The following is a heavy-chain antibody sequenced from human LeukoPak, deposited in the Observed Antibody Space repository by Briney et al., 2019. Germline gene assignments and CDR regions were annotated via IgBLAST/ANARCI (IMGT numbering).Heavy chain of an antibody. J-gene: IGHJ6*02. V-gene: IGHV4-34*01. CDR2: INHSGGT. Sequence: SETLSLHCAVYGGSFSDYYWSWIRQPPGKGLEWIGEINHSGGTNYNPSLKSRVTISVDTSKNQFSLRLSSVTAADTAVYYCARVTYDSTSYHNAMDVWGQGTTVTVSS. CDR3: ARVTYDSTSYHNAMDV. D-gene: IGHD3-22*01. CDR1: GGSFSDYY.